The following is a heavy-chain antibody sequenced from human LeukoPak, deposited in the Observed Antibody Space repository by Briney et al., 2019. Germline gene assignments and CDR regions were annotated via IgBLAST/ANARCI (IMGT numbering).Heavy chain of an antibody. CDR1: GYTFTSYG. Sequence: GASVKVFCKASGYTFTSYGISWVRQAPGQGLEWMGWISAYNGNTNYAQKLQGRVTMTTDTSTSTAYMELRSLRSDDTAVYYCARDRDYGDYNTQDLFVYWGQGTLVTVSS. V-gene: IGHV1-18*01. J-gene: IGHJ4*02. CDR2: ISAYNGNT. D-gene: IGHD4-17*01. CDR3: ARDRDYGDYNTQDLFVY.